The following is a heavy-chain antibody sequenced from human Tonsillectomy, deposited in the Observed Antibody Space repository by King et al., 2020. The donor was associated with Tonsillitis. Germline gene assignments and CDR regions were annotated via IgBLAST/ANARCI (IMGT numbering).Heavy chain of an antibody. V-gene: IGHV3-23*04. CDR2: ISGNGGTT. J-gene: IGHJ4*02. Sequence: VQLVESGGDLVHPGGSLRVSCAASGFTFSGNAVSWVRQAPGRGLEWVSVISGNGGTTFYADSVRGRFTISRDNFKNTLYLQMNSLRAEDTAVYYCAKARVVLEGETDFDYWGRGTLVTVSS. D-gene: IGHD3-3*01. CDR3: AKARVVLEGETDFDY. CDR1: GFTFSGNA.